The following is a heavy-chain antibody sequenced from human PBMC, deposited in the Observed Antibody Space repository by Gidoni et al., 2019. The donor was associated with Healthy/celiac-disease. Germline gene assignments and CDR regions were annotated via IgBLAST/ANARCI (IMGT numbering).Heavy chain of an antibody. V-gene: IGHV1-18*01. CDR2: ISAYNGNT. CDR1: GYTFPSYG. Sequence: HVQLVQSGAAVKKPGASVKVSCKASGYTFPSYGISWVRQAPGQGLEWMGWISAYNGNTNYAQKLQGRVTMTTDTSTSTAYMELRSLRSDDTAVYYCARVSSTIFGVVITTQHYYYYGMDVWGQGTTVTVSS. J-gene: IGHJ6*02. CDR3: ARVSSTIFGVVITTQHYYYYGMDV. D-gene: IGHD3-3*01.